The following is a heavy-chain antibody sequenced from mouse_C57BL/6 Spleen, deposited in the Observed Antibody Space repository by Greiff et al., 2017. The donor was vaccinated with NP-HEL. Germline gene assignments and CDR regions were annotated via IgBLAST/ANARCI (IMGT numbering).Heavy chain of an antibody. J-gene: IGHJ4*01. CDR2: ISNGGGST. Sequence: EVKLVESGGGLVQPGGSLKLSCAASGFTFSDYYMYWVRQTPEKRLEWVAYISNGGGSTYYPDTVKVRFTISRDNAKNTLYLQMSRLKSEDTAMYYCARHPLITTVVAPLDYWGQGTSVTVSS. CDR3: ARHPLITTVVAPLDY. D-gene: IGHD1-1*01. V-gene: IGHV5-12*01. CDR1: GFTFSDYY.